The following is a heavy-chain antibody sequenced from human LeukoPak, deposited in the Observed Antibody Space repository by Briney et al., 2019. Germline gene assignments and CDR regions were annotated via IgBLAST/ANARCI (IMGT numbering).Heavy chain of an antibody. CDR2: IYASGST. J-gene: IGHJ4*02. CDR1: GGSIRSQY. CDR3: ARDVSSWPFFDS. D-gene: IGHD6-13*01. Sequence: PSETLSLTCTVSGGSIRSQYWSWIRQPAGRGLEWLGRIYASGSTNYSPSLKIRVTMSLDTSKNQFSLKLFSVTAADTAVYFCARDVSSWPFFDSWGQGTQVTVSS. V-gene: IGHV4-4*07.